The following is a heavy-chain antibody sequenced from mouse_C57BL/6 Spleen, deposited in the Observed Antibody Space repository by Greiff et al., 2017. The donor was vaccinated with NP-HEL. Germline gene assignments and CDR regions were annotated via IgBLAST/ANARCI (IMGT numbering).Heavy chain of an antibody. D-gene: IGHD2-1*01. Sequence: DVQLVESGGGLVKPGGSLKLSCAASGFTFSSYAMSWVRQTPEKRLEWVATISDGGSYTYYPDNVKGRFTISRDNAKNNLYLQMSHLKSEDTAMYYCARDGNYGCGHDFDYWGQGTTLTVSS. CDR1: GFTFSSYA. J-gene: IGHJ2*01. CDR2: ISDGGSYT. CDR3: ARDGNYGCGHDFDY. V-gene: IGHV5-4*01.